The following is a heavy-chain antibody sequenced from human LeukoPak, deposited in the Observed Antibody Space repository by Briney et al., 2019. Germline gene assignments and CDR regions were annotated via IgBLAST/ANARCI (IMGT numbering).Heavy chain of an antibody. V-gene: IGHV3-30*18. D-gene: IGHD4-17*01. J-gene: IGHJ4*02. CDR3: AKEVRYGDYGLDY. CDR2: ISYDGSNK. Sequence: GGSLRLSCAASGFTFSSYGMHWVRQAPGKGLEGVAVISYDGSNKYYADSVKGRFTISRDNSKNTLYLQMNSLRAEDTALYYCAKEVRYGDYGLDYWGQGTLVTVSS. CDR1: GFTFSSYG.